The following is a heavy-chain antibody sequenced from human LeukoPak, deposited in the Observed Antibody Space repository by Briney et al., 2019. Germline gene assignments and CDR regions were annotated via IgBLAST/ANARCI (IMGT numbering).Heavy chain of an antibody. CDR1: GFTFDDYA. CDR2: ISRNGATI. Sequence: PGGSLRLSCSAFGFTFDDYAMHWVRQFPGKGLEWVSHISRNGATIAYADSVKGRFTTSRDNTKNSLFLEMTSLRHEDTALYYCVKNFRVGVIGAVDRWGQGTLVIVSS. J-gene: IGHJ4*02. V-gene: IGHV3-9*01. D-gene: IGHD3-10*01. CDR3: VKNFRVGVIGAVDR.